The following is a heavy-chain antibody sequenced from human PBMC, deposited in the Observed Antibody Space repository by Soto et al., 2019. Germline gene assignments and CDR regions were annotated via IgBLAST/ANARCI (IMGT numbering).Heavy chain of an antibody. CDR1: GFSLSTSGVG. CDR2: IYWDDDK. D-gene: IGHD1-1*01. V-gene: IGHV2-5*02. CDR3: AHRAGLQGNWNGGYFDF. Sequence: QITLKESGPTRVKPTQTLTLTCTFSGFSLSTSGVGVGWIRQPPGKALEHLALIYWDDDKRYSPSLKSRLTITKHTSQNQVVLTMTNMDPVDTATYYCAHRAGLQGNWNGGYFDFWGQGALVTVSS. J-gene: IGHJ4*02.